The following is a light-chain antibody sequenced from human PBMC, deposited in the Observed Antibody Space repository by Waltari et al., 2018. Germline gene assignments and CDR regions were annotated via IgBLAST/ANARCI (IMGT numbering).Light chain of an antibody. J-gene: IGKJ1*01. CDR2: GAS. Sequence: EIVLTQSPGTLSLSPGERATLSCRASQSVSSSYLAWYQQKPGQTPRLLIYGASSRATGIPDMFSGSGSGTDFTLTISRLEPEDFAVYYCQQYGSLSWTFGQGTKVEIK. V-gene: IGKV3-20*01. CDR3: QQYGSLSWT. CDR1: QSVSSSY.